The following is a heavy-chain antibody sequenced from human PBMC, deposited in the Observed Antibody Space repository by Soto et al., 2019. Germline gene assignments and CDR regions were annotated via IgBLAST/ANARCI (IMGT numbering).Heavy chain of an antibody. J-gene: IGHJ4*02. Sequence: PSETLSLTCAVYGGSFSGYYWSWIRQPPGKGLEWIGEINHSGSTNYNPSLKSRVTISVDTSKNQFSLKLSSVTAVDTAVYYCARGRRSGDFDHWGQGTLVTVSS. CDR3: ARGRRSGDFDH. CDR1: GGSFSGYY. V-gene: IGHV4-34*01. CDR2: INHSGST. D-gene: IGHD4-17*01.